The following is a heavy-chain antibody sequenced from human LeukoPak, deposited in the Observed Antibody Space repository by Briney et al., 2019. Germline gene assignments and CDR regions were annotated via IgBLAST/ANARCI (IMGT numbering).Heavy chain of an antibody. Sequence: GGSLRLSCTASGFTFGNYAMNWVRQAPGKGLEWVGFIRSKPYGGTIEYAASVKGRFTISRDDSKSIAYLQMNSLKTEDTAVYHCTRLGARPFRIAAAGTGFDYWGQGTLVTVSS. CDR2: IRSKPYGGTI. D-gene: IGHD6-13*01. CDR3: TRLGARPFRIAAAGTGFDY. V-gene: IGHV3-49*04. CDR1: GFTFGNYA. J-gene: IGHJ4*02.